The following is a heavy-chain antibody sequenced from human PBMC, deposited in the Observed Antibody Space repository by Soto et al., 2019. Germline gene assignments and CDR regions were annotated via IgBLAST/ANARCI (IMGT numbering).Heavy chain of an antibody. CDR3: ARWGTTGGLDV. J-gene: IGHJ4*02. D-gene: IGHD3-16*01. CDR2: TSYDGSNN. Sequence: QVHLVESGGGVVQPGTSLRLSCVGSGFTFRSYVIHWVRQAPGKGLEWVALTSYDGSNNFYGDSVKGRFTISRHNSTNTVELQMDSLTVEDTALYYCARWGTTGGLDVWGQGPLVSVSS. V-gene: IGHV3-33*05. CDR1: GFTFRSYV.